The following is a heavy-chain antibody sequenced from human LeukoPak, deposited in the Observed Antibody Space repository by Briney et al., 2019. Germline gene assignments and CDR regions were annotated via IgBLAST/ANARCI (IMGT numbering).Heavy chain of an antibody. D-gene: IGHD1-26*01. V-gene: IGHV1-8*01. CDR1: GYTFTSYD. CDR3: AKDPAWWGVGAFDI. Sequence: GASVKVSCKASGYTFTSYDINWVRQATGQGLEWMGWMNPNSGNTGYAQKFQGGVTMTRNTSISTAYMELSSLRSEDTAVYYCAKDPAWWGVGAFDIWGQGTMVTVSS. J-gene: IGHJ3*02. CDR2: MNPNSGNT.